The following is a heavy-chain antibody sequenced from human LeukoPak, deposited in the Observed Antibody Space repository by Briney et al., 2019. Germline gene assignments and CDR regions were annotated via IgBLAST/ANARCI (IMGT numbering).Heavy chain of an antibody. CDR3: ARDGYYDSSGYYYDRSDY. CDR1: GGSISSYY. D-gene: IGHD3-22*01. CDR2: IYYSGST. V-gene: IGHV4-59*12. J-gene: IGHJ4*02. Sequence: SETLSLTCTVSGGSISSYYWSWIRQPPGKGLEWIGYIYYSGSTNYNPSLKSRVTISVDTSKNQFSLKLSSVTAADTAVYYCARDGYYDSSGYYYDRSDYWGQGTLVTVSS.